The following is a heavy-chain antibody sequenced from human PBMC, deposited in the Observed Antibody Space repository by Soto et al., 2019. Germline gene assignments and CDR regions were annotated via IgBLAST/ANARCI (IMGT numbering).Heavy chain of an antibody. V-gene: IGHV4-34*01. CDR2: INHSGST. J-gene: IGHJ5*02. CDR1: GGSFSGYY. Sequence: QVQLQQWGAGLLKPSETLSLTCAVYGGSFSGYYWSWIRQPPGKGLEWIGEINHSGSTNYNPSLKSRVTISVDTSKNQFSLKLSSVTAADTAVYYCARVLRFRTNWFDPWGQGTLVTVSS. CDR3: ARVLRFRTNWFDP. D-gene: IGHD3-3*01.